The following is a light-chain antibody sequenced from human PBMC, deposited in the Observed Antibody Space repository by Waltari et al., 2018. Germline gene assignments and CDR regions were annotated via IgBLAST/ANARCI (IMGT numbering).Light chain of an antibody. CDR2: EVN. CDR1: SSDVGGYNY. CDR3: SSFTRTNSWV. Sequence: HSALAHPASVSGSPGQSITISCTGTSSDVGGYNYVSWYQQHPGKAPRLMIYEVNNRPSGGSKRFAGSKSGNPASLTISGLQAEDEADYYCSSFTRTNSWVFGGGTKLTVL. V-gene: IGLV2-14*01. J-gene: IGLJ3*02.